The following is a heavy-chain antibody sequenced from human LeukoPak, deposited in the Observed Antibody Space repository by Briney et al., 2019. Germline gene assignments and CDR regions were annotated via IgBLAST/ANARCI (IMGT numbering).Heavy chain of an antibody. CDR3: AKPPLGYFDWYSRYYFDY. CDR2: IRYDGSNK. V-gene: IGHV3-30*02. Sequence: PGGSLRLSCAASGFTFSSYGMHWVRQAPGKGLEWVAFIRYDGSNKYYADSVKGRFTISRDNSKNTLYLQMNSLRAEDTAVYYCAKPPLGYFDWYSRYYFDYWGQGTLVTVSS. D-gene: IGHD3-9*01. CDR1: GFTFSSYG. J-gene: IGHJ4*02.